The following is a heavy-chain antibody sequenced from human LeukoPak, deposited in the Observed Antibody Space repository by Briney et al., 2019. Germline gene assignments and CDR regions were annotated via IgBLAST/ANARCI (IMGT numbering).Heavy chain of an antibody. CDR1: GGTFSSYA. Sequence: SSVKVSCKASGGTFSSYAISWVRQAPGQGLEWMGGIIPIFGTANYAQKFQGRVTITADESTSTAYMELSSLRSEDTAVYYCARDVNEGYCSSTSCYGAYYYYYMDVWGKGTTVTVSS. CDR2: IIPIFGTA. D-gene: IGHD2-2*01. V-gene: IGHV1-69*01. CDR3: ARDVNEGYCSSTSCYGAYYYYYMDV. J-gene: IGHJ6*03.